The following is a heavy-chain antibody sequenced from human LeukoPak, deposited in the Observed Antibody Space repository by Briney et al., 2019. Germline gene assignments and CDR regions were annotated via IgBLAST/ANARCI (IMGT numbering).Heavy chain of an antibody. CDR1: GYTFTGYY. Sequence: ASVKVSCKASGYTFTGYYMHWVRQAPGQGLEWMGWINPNIGGTNYAQKFQARVTMTRDTSISTAYMELSRLRSDDTAVYYCARERIAAAGKYYYYYMDVWGKGTTVTVSS. J-gene: IGHJ6*03. D-gene: IGHD6-13*01. V-gene: IGHV1-2*02. CDR2: INPNIGGT. CDR3: ARERIAAAGKYYYYYMDV.